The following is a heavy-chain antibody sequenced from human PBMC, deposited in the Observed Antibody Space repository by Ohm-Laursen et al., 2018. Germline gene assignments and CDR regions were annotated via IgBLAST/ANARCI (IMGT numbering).Heavy chain of an antibody. CDR2: IYSGGNT. CDR3: ARVSRRKYQPLYGQEESYYYGMDV. V-gene: IGHV3-66*01. D-gene: IGHD2-2*02. Sequence: SLRLSCAASGFTVTSYYMSWVRQAPGKGLEWVSVIYSGGNTYYTDSVKGRFTISRDNSRNTLWLQMNSLRAEDTAVYYCARVSRRKYQPLYGQEESYYYGMDVWGQGATVTVSS. J-gene: IGHJ6*02. CDR1: GFTVTSYY.